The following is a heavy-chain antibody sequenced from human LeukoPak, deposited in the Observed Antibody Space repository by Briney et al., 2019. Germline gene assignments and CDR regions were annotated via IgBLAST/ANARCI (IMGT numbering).Heavy chain of an antibody. CDR2: INSDGSST. J-gene: IGHJ4*02. Sequence: GGSLRLSCAASGFTFSSYWMHWVRQAPGKGLVWVSRINSDGSSTNYADSVKGRFTISRDNAKNTLYLQVKSLRAEDTAVYYCARGPSGWGSLDSWGQGTLVTVST. D-gene: IGHD7-27*01. CDR3: ARGPSGWGSLDS. V-gene: IGHV3-74*01. CDR1: GFTFSSYW.